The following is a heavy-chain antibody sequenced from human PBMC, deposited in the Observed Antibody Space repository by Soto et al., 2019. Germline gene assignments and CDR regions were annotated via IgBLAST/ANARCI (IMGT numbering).Heavy chain of an antibody. D-gene: IGHD3-10*01. Sequence: PSETLSLTCTVSGGSISSGGYYWSWIRQHPGKGLEWIGYIYDSGSTYYNPSLKSRVTISVDTSKNQFSLKLSSVTAADTGVYYCARGYGSGSYYNFDYWGQGTLVTVSS. J-gene: IGHJ4*02. CDR3: ARGYGSGSYYNFDY. CDR2: IYDSGST. V-gene: IGHV4-31*03. CDR1: GGSISSGGYY.